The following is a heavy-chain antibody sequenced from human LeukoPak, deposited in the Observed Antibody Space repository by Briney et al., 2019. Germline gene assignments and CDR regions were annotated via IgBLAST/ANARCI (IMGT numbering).Heavy chain of an antibody. J-gene: IGHJ6*03. Sequence: ASVKVSCKASGYTFTSYYMHWVRQAPGQGLEWMGIINPSGGSTNYAQKFQGRVTMTRDTSTSTVYMELSSLRSEDTAVYYCARGATAGRFSLRPTGAYYMDVWGKGTTVTVSS. V-gene: IGHV1-46*01. CDR1: GYTFTSYY. CDR2: INPSGGST. D-gene: IGHD6-13*01. CDR3: ARGATAGRFSLRPTGAYYMDV.